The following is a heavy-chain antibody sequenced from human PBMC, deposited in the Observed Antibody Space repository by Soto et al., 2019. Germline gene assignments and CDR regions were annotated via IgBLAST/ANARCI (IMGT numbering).Heavy chain of an antibody. J-gene: IGHJ4*02. CDR3: ARDRGYSWGADY. CDR2: IYYSGST. Sequence: QVQLQESGPGLVKPSETLSLTCTVSGGSISSYYWSWIRQPPGKGLEWIGYIYYSGSTNYNPSLKSRVTISVDTSKNQFSLKLSSVTAADTAVYYCARDRGYSWGADYWGQGTLVTVSS. CDR1: GGSISSYY. D-gene: IGHD5-18*01. V-gene: IGHV4-59*01.